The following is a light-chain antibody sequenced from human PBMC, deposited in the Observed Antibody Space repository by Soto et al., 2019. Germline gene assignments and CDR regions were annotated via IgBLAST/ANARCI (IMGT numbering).Light chain of an antibody. V-gene: IGLV1-51*01. CDR3: QSYDSSLSGL. J-gene: IGLJ2*01. CDR2: DNY. CDR1: SSNIGNNY. Sequence: QSVLTQPPSVSATPGQKVTISCSGSSSNIGNNYVSWYQQFPGAAPKLLIYDNYWRPSGIPDRFSASKSGTSATLGITGLQTGDEADYYCQSYDSSLSGLFGGGTKLTVL.